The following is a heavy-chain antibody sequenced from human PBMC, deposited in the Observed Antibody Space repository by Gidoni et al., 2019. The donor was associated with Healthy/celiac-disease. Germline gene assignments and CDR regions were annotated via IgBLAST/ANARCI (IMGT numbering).Heavy chain of an antibody. V-gene: IGHV1-46*01. CDR3: ARGAAITARSKWAY. Sequence: QVQLVPSGAEVKKPGASVKVSCKASGYTFTRYYMHWVRQAPGQGLVWMGIINPSGGRTRYAQKFQGRVTMTRDTSTSTVYMELSSLRSEDTAVYYCARGAAITARSKWAYWGQGTLVTVSS. J-gene: IGHJ4*02. D-gene: IGHD1-20*01. CDR2: INPSGGRT. CDR1: GYTFTRYY.